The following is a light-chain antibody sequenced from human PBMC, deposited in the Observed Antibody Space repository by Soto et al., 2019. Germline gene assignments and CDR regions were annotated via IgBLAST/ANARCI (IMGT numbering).Light chain of an antibody. Sequence: DIQMTQSPSTLSASVGDRVTVTCRASQSISSWLAWYQQKPGKAPKVMIYDASSLGSGVPSRFSGSGSETEFTLTISSLQPDDFATYFCQQYNTSPYTFGQGTRLEIK. CDR2: DAS. J-gene: IGKJ2*01. CDR1: QSISSW. V-gene: IGKV1-5*01. CDR3: QQYNTSPYT.